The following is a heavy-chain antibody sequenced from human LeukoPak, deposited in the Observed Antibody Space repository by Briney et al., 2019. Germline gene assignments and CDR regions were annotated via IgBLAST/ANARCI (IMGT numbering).Heavy chain of an antibody. D-gene: IGHD2-21*01. CDR2: IYHSGST. CDR3: ARDLAYCGGDCYS. Sequence: SETLSLTCTVSGYSISSGYYWGWIRPPPGKGLEWIGSIYHSGSTYYNPSLESRVTISVDTSKNQFSLKLSSVTAADTAVYYCARDLAYCGGDCYSWGQGTLVTVSS. J-gene: IGHJ5*02. V-gene: IGHV4-38-2*02. CDR1: GYSISSGYY.